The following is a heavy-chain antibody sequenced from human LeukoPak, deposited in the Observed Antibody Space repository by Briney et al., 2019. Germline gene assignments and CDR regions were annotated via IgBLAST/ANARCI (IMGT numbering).Heavy chain of an antibody. D-gene: IGHD2-21*02. Sequence: GGSLRLSCAASGFTFSSYGMRWVREAPGEGLGWVAVIWDDGSNKYYADSVKSDFTISRDNSKNTLYLQMNSLRAEKTAVYYWARYCRGDCSRAGDVLKDAFDIWGEGTMVTVSS. CDR2: IWDDGSNK. CDR3: ARYCRGDCSRAGDVLKDAFDI. J-gene: IGHJ3*02. CDR1: GFTFSSYG. V-gene: IGHV3-33*01.